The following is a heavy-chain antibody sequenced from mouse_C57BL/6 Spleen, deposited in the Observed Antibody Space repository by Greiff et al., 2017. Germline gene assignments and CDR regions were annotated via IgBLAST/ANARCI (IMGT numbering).Heavy chain of an antibody. D-gene: IGHD1-3*01. CDR2: ISDGGSYT. CDR1: GFTFSSYA. CDR3: ARDKSIWYFDV. J-gene: IGHJ1*03. V-gene: IGHV5-4*01. Sequence: EVMLVESGGGLVKPGGSLELSCAASGFTFSSYAMSWVRQTPEKRLEWVATISDGGSYTYYPDNVKGRFTISRDNAKNNLYLQMSHLKSEDTAMYYCARDKSIWYFDVWGTGTTVTVSS.